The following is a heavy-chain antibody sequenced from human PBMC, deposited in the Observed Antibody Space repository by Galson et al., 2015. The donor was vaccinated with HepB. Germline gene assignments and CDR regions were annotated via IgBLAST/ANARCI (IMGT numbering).Heavy chain of an antibody. Sequence: SLRLSCAASGFTFSNAWMSWVRQAPGNGLEWVGSIKSTTDGGTTDYAAPVKGRFTISRDDSKNTLYLQMNSLKTEDTAVYYCTTDIRGWRKGFDYWGQGTLVTVSS. D-gene: IGHD6-19*01. CDR1: GFTFSNAW. V-gene: IGHV3-15*01. CDR2: IKSTTDGGTT. CDR3: TTDIRGWRKGFDY. J-gene: IGHJ4*02.